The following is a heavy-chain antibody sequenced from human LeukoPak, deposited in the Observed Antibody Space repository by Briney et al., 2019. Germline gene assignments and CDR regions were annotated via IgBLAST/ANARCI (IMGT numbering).Heavy chain of an antibody. CDR1: VYTFTSYG. CDR2: ISAYNGNT. J-gene: IGHJ4*02. Sequence: ASVKVSSTASVYTFTSYGISWVRQAPGEGGEWMGWISAYNGNTNYAQKLQGRVTMTTDTSTSTAYMELRSLRSDDTAVYYCARGVAGTVDYWGQGTLVTVSS. D-gene: IGHD6-19*01. CDR3: ARGVAGTVDY. V-gene: IGHV1-18*01.